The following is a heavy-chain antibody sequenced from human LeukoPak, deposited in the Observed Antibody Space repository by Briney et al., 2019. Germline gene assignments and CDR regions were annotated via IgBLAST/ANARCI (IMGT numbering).Heavy chain of an antibody. V-gene: IGHV4-59*01. CDR2: IYETRAT. Sequence: PSETLSLTCTISGGSISSYYWSWIRQPPGKGLEWIAYIYETRATNYNPSLKSRVSLSVDKSKRELSLRLNSVTTADTAVYYCARGNSSGWYGGFDYWGQGTLVTVSS. CDR3: ARGNSSGWYGGFDY. D-gene: IGHD6-19*01. CDR1: GGSISSYY. J-gene: IGHJ4*02.